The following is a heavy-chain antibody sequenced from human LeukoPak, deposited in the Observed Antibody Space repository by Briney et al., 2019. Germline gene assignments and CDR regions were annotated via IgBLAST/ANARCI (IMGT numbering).Heavy chain of an antibody. CDR1: GYTFTGYY. CDR3: AREDPGDAFDI. CDR2: INPNSGGT. J-gene: IGHJ3*02. V-gene: IGHV1-2*02. Sequence: ASVKASCKASGYTFTGYYMHWVRQAPGQGLEWMGWINPNSGGTNYVQKFQGRVTMTRDTSISTAYMELSRLRSDDTAVYYCAREDPGDAFDIWGQGTMVTVSS.